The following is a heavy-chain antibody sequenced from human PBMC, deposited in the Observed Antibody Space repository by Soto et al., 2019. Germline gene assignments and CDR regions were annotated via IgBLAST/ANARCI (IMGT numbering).Heavy chain of an antibody. CDR3: AKTGGYSSRNWFDP. Sequence: GESLNISCKSSGYSFTSYWIAWVRQMPGKGLEWMGIIHPGDSDTRYSPSFQGQVTISADKSITTAYLQWSSLKASDTAIYYCAKTGGYSSRNWFDPWGQGTLVTVPS. CDR1: GYSFTSYW. J-gene: IGHJ5*02. D-gene: IGHD5-18*01. V-gene: IGHV5-51*01. CDR2: IHPGDSDT.